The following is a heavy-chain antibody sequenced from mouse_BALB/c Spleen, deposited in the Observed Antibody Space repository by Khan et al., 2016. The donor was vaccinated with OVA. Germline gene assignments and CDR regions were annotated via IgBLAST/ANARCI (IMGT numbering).Heavy chain of an antibody. Sequence: QVQLKQSGPGLVQPSQSLSITCTVSGFSLNNYSVHWVRQSPGKGLEWLGVIWSAGSTDYNAAFISRLTISKDHSRSQVFFKMNSLQPNDTAIYYCARRGKDYGRGALFAYWGQGTLVTVSA. CDR3: ARRGKDYGRGALFAY. CDR2: IWSAGST. J-gene: IGHJ3*01. V-gene: IGHV2-2*02. CDR1: GFSLNNYS. D-gene: IGHD2-4*01.